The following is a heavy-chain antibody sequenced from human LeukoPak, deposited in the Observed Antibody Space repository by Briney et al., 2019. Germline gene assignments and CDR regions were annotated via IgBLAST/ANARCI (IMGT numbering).Heavy chain of an antibody. D-gene: IGHD2-2*01. CDR3: ARRYCSSTSCPIDY. Sequence: SETLSLTCTVSGRSVTSDYWSWIRQPPGKGLEWIGYMYYSGSTNYNPSLKSRVTISGDTSKNQFSLKLSSVTAADTAVYYCARRYCSSTSCPIDYWGQGTLVSVSS. V-gene: IGHV4-59*08. J-gene: IGHJ4*02. CDR2: MYYSGST. CDR1: GRSVTSDY.